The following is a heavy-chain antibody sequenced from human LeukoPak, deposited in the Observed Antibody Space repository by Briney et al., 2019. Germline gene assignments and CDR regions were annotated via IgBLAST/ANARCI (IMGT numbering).Heavy chain of an antibody. CDR2: ISYDGSNK. J-gene: IGHJ6*03. D-gene: IGHD6-13*01. CDR3: AKTEYSSSWPAKYYYYYMDV. V-gene: IGHV3-30*18. CDR1: GFTFSSYG. Sequence: PGRSLRLSCAASGFTFSSYGMHWVRQAPGKGLEWVAVISYDGSNKYYADSVKGRFTISRDNSKNTLYLQMNSLRAEDTAVYYCAKTEYSSSWPAKYYYYYMDVWGKGTTVTVSS.